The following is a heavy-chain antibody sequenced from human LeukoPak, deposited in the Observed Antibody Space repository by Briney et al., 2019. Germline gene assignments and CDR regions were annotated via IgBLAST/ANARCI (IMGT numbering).Heavy chain of an antibody. J-gene: IGHJ4*02. D-gene: IGHD2-15*01. CDR1: GGSISTSSYS. CDR2: FYYSGST. Sequence: SETLSLTCTVSGGSISTSSYSWSWIRQPPGKGLEWIGSFYYSGSTYYNPSLKSRVTMSVDTSKNQFSLKLSSVTAADTAVYYCARGVVVVAANYFDYWGQGTLVTVSS. V-gene: IGHV4-39*01. CDR3: ARGVVVVAANYFDY.